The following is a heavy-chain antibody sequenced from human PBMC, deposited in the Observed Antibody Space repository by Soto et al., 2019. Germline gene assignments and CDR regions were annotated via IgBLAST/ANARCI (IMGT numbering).Heavy chain of an antibody. D-gene: IGHD3-9*01. CDR1: GFTFDDYA. CDR3: AKASSYDILTGSLGPTNAFDI. J-gene: IGHJ3*02. V-gene: IGHV3-9*01. Sequence: GGSLRLSCAASGFTFDDYAMHWVRQAPGKGLEWVSGISWNSGSIGYADSVKGRFTISRDNAKNSLYLQMNSLRAEDTALYYCAKASSYDILTGSLGPTNAFDIWGQGTMVTVSS. CDR2: ISWNSGSI.